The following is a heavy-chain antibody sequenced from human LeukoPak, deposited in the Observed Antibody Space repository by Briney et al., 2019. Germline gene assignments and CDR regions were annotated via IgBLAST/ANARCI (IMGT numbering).Heavy chain of an antibody. D-gene: IGHD3-10*01. Sequence: SVKVSCKASGYTFTSYGISWVRQAPGQGLEWMGGIIPIFGTANYAQKFQGRVTITTEESTSTAYMELSSLRSEDTAVYYCARGGVDYYGSGSPPSPDYWGQGTLVTVSS. V-gene: IGHV1-69*05. CDR3: ARGGVDYYGSGSPPSPDY. CDR2: IIPIFGTA. CDR1: GYTFTSYG. J-gene: IGHJ4*02.